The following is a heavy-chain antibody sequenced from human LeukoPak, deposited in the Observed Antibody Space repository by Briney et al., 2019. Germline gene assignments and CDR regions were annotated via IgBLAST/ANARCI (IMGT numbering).Heavy chain of an antibody. J-gene: IGHJ4*02. CDR3: VGDKGVGRTERCDS. CDR1: GFSVSDTF. Sequence: PGGSLRLPCAVSGFSVSDTFMTWVRQAPGKGLQWVSVILDTGITTYADSVKGRFSISRDNSKNTVYLQMNSLSVDDTAVYYCVGDKGVGRTERCDSWGPGTLVTVSS. D-gene: IGHD1-26*01. CDR2: ILDTGIT. V-gene: IGHV3-53*01.